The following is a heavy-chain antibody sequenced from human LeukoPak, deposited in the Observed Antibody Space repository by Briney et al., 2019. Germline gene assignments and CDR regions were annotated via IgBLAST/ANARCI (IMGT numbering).Heavy chain of an antibody. J-gene: IGHJ2*01. CDR3: TRANWGLDH. Sequence: GGSLRLSCVASGFTFSGYYMTWIRQAPGKGPEWVSYISSDSTTIDYGDSVKGRFTISRDNAKNSLYLQMDSLRAEDTAVYYCTRANWGLDHWGRGTLVTVSS. CDR1: GFTFSGYY. V-gene: IGHV3-11*04. D-gene: IGHD7-27*01. CDR2: ISSDSTTI.